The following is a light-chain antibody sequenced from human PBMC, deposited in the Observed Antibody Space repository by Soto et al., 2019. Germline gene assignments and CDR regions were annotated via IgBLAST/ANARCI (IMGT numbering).Light chain of an antibody. CDR2: GAS. J-gene: IGKJ2*01. V-gene: IGKV3-15*01. CDR1: QSVNNN. CDR3: QQYNNWPPDT. Sequence: EIILTQSPASLSVSPGERATLSCRASQSVNNNLAWYQQKRGQAPGLLIYGASTRATGIPGRFRGSGSGTEFTLTITSLQSEDFAVYFCQQYNNWPPDTFGQGTKVDIK.